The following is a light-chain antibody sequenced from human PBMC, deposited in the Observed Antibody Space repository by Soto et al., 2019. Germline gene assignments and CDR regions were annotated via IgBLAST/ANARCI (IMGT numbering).Light chain of an antibody. Sequence: QSVVTHSASVCGAPGQSFTISCTGIISDIGSYNRVSWYQQPPGTAPKLMIYEVNNRPSGVPDRFSGSTSGNTASLTISGLQAEDEADYYCSLYASISTYVFGTGTKVTVL. CDR1: ISDIGSYNR. V-gene: IGLV2-18*01. CDR2: EVN. J-gene: IGLJ1*01. CDR3: SLYASISTYV.